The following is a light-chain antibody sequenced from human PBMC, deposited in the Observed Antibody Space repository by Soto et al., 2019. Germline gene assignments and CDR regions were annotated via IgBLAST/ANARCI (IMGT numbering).Light chain of an antibody. J-gene: IGLJ1*01. V-gene: IGLV2-14*01. CDR1: SGDVGVYKF. CDR2: EVS. Sequence: QSVLTQPASVSGSPGQSITISCTGTSGDVGVYKFVSWYQQHPGKAPKLIIYEVSNRPSGVSSRFSGSMSGNTASLTISGLQAEDEVDYYCGSYTGTTYVFGNGTKVSVL. CDR3: GSYTGTTYV.